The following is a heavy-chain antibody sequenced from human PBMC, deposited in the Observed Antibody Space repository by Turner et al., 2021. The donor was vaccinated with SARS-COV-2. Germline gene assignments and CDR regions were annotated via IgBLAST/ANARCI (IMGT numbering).Heavy chain of an antibody. J-gene: IGHJ5*02. V-gene: IGHV1-2*02. D-gene: IGHD1-20*01. CDR2: INPISGGT. CDR1: GYTFTGYY. Sequence: QVQLVQSGAEVKKPGASVKVSCTASGYTFTGYYMPWVRQAPGQGLEWMGWINPISGGTSYAQIFQGRVTMTRDTSISTVYMELSRLRSDDTAVYYCARGQSYNWNRLRFDPWGQGTLVTVSS. CDR3: ARGQSYNWNRLRFDP.